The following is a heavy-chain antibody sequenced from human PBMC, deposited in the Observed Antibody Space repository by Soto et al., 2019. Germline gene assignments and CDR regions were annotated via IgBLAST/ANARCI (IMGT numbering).Heavy chain of an antibody. D-gene: IGHD1-20*01. Sequence: PGESLKISCKGSGYSFTSYWIGWVRQMPGKGLEWMGIIYPGDSDTRYSPSFQGQVTISADKSISTAYLQWSSLKASDTAMYYCASSAYNQPYYYGMDVWGQGTTVTVSS. J-gene: IGHJ6*02. CDR2: IYPGDSDT. CDR1: GYSFTSYW. V-gene: IGHV5-51*01. CDR3: ASSAYNQPYYYGMDV.